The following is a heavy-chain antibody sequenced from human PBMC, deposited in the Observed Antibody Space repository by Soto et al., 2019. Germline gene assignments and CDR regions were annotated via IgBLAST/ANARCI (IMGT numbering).Heavy chain of an antibody. CDR1: GYTFTGYY. CDR2: MNPNSGNT. CDR3: ASSGYSGYGTYYYYGMDV. V-gene: IGHV1-8*02. D-gene: IGHD5-12*01. Sequence: ASVKVSCKASGYTFTGYYMHWVRQAPGQGLEWMGWMNPNSGNTGYAQKFQGRVTMTRNTSISTAYMELSSLRSEDTAVYYCASSGYSGYGTYYYYGMDVWGQGTTVTVSS. J-gene: IGHJ6*02.